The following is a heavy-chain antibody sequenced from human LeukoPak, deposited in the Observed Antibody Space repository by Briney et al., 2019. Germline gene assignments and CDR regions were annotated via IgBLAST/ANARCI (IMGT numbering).Heavy chain of an antibody. Sequence: GGSLRLSCAASGFTFSSYAMSWVRQGPGNGLEWVSSISGSGDSTYYADSVKGRFTVSRDISKNTLYLQMDSLRAEDTAAYYCARGKDHDFWNPFDHWGQGTLVTVSS. D-gene: IGHD3-3*01. V-gene: IGHV3-23*01. J-gene: IGHJ4*02. CDR1: GFTFSSYA. CDR2: ISGSGDST. CDR3: ARGKDHDFWNPFDH.